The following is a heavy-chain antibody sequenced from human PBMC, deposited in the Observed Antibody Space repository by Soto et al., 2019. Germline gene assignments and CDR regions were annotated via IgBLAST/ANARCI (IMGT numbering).Heavy chain of an antibody. J-gene: IGHJ6*02. CDR3: ARQGFGQLHGLVDV. V-gene: IGHV4-59*08. CDR1: GGSMISYY. Sequence: SETLSLTCTVSGGSMISYYWSWIRQPPGRGLEWIGFIYYAWSTKYNPSLNSRVTISVDTSKNQFSLKLGSVTAADTALYYCARQGFGQLHGLVDVWGPGTTVT. CDR2: IYYAWST. D-gene: IGHD3-10*01.